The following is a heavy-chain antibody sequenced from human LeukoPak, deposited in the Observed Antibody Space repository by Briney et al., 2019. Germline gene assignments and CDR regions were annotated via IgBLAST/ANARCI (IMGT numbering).Heavy chain of an antibody. Sequence: ASVKVSCKASGGTFSSYAISWVRQAPGQGLEWMGGIIPIFGTANYAQKFQGRVTITTDESTSSAYMELSSLRSEDTAVYYCARGVILYEYYYYMDVWAKGPRSPSP. D-gene: IGHD2-15*01. CDR1: GGTFSSYA. J-gene: IGHJ6*03. V-gene: IGHV1-69*05. CDR3: ARGVILYEYYYYMDV. CDR2: IIPIFGTA.